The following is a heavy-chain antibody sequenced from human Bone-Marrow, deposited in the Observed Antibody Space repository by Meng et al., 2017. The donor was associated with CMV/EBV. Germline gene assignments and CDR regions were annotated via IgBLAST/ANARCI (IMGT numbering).Heavy chain of an antibody. CDR3: ARTCDIRQYDAFDI. D-gene: IGHD1-1*01. CDR1: GGSISSTNYY. J-gene: IGHJ3*02. Sequence: SETLSLTCTVSGGSISSTNYYWGWIRQPPGKGLEWIGTIYYSGSTYYNPSLKSRVTISVDTAKNKFSLKLSSVTAADTAVYYCARTCDIRQYDAFDIWGQGTMVTVSS. V-gene: IGHV4-39*07. CDR2: IYYSGST.